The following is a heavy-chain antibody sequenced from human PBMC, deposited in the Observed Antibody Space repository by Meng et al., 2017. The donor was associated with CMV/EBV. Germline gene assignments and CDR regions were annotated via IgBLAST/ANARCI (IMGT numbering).Heavy chain of an antibody. CDR2: IYYSGST. V-gene: IGHV4-31*03. CDR1: GGSISSGGYC. J-gene: IGHJ6*02. D-gene: IGHD3-10*01. CDR3: AREVAEGRYYYYGMDV. Sequence: SETLSLTCTVSGGSISSGGYCWSWIRQHPGKGLEWIGYIYYSGSTYYNPSLKSRVTISVDTSKNQFSLKLSSVTAADTAVYYCAREVAEGRYYYYGMDVWGQGTTVTVSS.